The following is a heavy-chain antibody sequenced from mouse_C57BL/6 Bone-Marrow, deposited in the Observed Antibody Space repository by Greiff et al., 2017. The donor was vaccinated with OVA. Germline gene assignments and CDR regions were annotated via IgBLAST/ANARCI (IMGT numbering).Heavy chain of an antibody. J-gene: IGHJ3*01. CDR2: IDPNSGST. Sequence: QVQLQQPGAELVRPGTSVKLSCKASGYTFTSYWMHWVKQRPGQGLEWIGVIDPNSGSTNYNEKFKSKATLTVDKSSSTAYMQLSSLTTEDSAIYYCALDYYGSSFAYWGQGTLVTVSA. CDR1: GYTFTSYW. CDR3: ALDYYGSSFAY. D-gene: IGHD1-1*01. V-gene: IGHV1-64*01.